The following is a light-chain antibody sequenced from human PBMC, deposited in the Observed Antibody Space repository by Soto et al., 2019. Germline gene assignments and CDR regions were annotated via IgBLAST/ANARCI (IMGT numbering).Light chain of an antibody. V-gene: IGKV1-9*01. CDR1: LDIRSY. J-gene: IGKJ1*01. CDR2: KAS. Sequence: DIQLTQSPSFLSASVGDRAAITCRASLDIRSYLAWYQQKPGRAPKLLIYKASTLKSGVPSRFSGSGSGTEFTLTISSLQPDDVAVYYCQQYLHTPRTLGQGTKVDIK. CDR3: QQYLHTPRT.